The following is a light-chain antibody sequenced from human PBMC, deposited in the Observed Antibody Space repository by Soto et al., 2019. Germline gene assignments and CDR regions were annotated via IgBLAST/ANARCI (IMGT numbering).Light chain of an antibody. CDR3: CSFAGSYPVL. Sequence: QSVLTQPASVSGSPGQSITISCTGTSSDIGSYNLVSWYQHHPGKAPKLMIYEGSKRPSGVSNRFSGSKSGNTASLTISGLQAEDEAYYYCCSFAGSYPVLFGGGTKVTVL. V-gene: IGLV2-23*01. CDR1: SSDIGSYNL. J-gene: IGLJ2*01. CDR2: EGS.